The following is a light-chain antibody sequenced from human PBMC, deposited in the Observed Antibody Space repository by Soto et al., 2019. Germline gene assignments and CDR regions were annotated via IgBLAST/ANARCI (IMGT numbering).Light chain of an antibody. V-gene: IGKV3-15*01. Sequence: EIVMTQSPATLSVSPGERATLSCRASQSVSSNLAWYQKKPGQAPRLLIYGASTRATRIPTRFSGSGSGTEFTLTISSLQSEDFAVYDCQQYNNWWTFGQGTRVEIK. CDR1: QSVSSN. CDR2: GAS. J-gene: IGKJ1*01. CDR3: QQYNNWWT.